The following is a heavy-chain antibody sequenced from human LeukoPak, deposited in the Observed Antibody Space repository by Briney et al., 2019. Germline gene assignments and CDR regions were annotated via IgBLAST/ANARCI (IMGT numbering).Heavy chain of an antibody. CDR2: IYYSGST. CDR1: GGSISSSSYY. Sequence: SETLSLTCTVSGGSISSSSYYWGWIRQPPGKGLEWIGSIYYSGSTYYNPSLKSRVTISVDTSKNQFSLKLSSVTAADTAVYYCARAPSNDAFDIWGQGTMVTVSS. CDR3: ARAPSNDAFDI. J-gene: IGHJ3*02. V-gene: IGHV4-39*07.